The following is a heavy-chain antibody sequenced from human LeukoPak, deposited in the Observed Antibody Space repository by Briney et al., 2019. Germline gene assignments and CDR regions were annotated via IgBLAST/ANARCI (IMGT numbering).Heavy chain of an antibody. D-gene: IGHD3-10*01. CDR1: GFTFSSYG. J-gene: IGHJ4*02. V-gene: IGHV3-30*02. Sequence: PGGSLRLSCAASGFTFSSYGMHWVRQAPGKGLEWVAFIRYDGSNKYYADSVKGRFTISRDNSKNTLYLQMNSLRAEDTAVYYCARAPYYYGSGSYYPFYFDYWGQGTLVTVSS. CDR3: ARAPYYYGSGSYYPFYFDY. CDR2: IRYDGSNK.